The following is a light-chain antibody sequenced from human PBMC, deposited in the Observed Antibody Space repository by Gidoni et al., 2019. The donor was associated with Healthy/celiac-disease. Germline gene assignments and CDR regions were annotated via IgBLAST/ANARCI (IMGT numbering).Light chain of an antibody. J-gene: IGLJ1*01. CDR2: EVS. CDR1: SSDVGGYNY. Sequence: QSALTQPASVSGSPRQSITISCTGTSSDVGGYNYVSWYQQHPGKAPKLMIYEVSNRPSGVSNRFSGSKSGNTASLTISGLQAEDEADYYCSSYTSSSTVVFGTGTKVTVL. V-gene: IGLV2-14*01. CDR3: SSYTSSSTVV.